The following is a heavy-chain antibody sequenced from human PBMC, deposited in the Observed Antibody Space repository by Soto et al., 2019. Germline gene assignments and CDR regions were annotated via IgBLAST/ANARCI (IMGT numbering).Heavy chain of an antibody. J-gene: IGHJ6*02. Sequence: GGSLRLSCVASGFNLHDHAMHWVRQAPGKGLEWVSGIFWDGNRMDYADSVKGRFFISRDNAKNSLMLRSVTAADTAVYYCASDRSSGWDQGYGRDVWGQGTTVTVSS. CDR1: GFNLHDHA. V-gene: IGHV3-9*01. CDR2: IFWDGNRM. CDR3: ASDRSSGWDQGYGRDV. D-gene: IGHD6-19*01.